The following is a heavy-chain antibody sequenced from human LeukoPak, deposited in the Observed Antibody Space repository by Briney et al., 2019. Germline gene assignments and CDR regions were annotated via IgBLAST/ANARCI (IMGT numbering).Heavy chain of an antibody. Sequence: GGSLRLSCAASGFTFSDYSMNWVRQAPGKGLEDLSYINSDGKTTWYADTVKGRFTISRDNSKDTLYLQMNTLRVEDTAIYYCAKTRGGSLHDGFDIWGQGTMVTVSS. V-gene: IGHV3-48*01. CDR3: AKTRGGSLHDGFDI. D-gene: IGHD3-16*01. J-gene: IGHJ3*02. CDR1: GFTFSDYS. CDR2: INSDGKTT.